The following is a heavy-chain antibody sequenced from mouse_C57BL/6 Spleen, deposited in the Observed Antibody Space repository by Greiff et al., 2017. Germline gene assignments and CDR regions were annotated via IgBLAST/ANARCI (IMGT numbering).Heavy chain of an antibody. CDR2: INPNNGGT. Sequence: VQLQQSGPELVKPGASVKISCKASGYTFTDYYMNWVKQSHGKSLEWIGDINPNNGGTSYNQKFKGKATLTVDKSSSTAYMELRSLTSEDSAVYYCARDGSPAMDYWGQGTSVTVSS. D-gene: IGHD2-3*01. V-gene: IGHV1-26*01. J-gene: IGHJ4*01. CDR3: ARDGSPAMDY. CDR1: GYTFTDYY.